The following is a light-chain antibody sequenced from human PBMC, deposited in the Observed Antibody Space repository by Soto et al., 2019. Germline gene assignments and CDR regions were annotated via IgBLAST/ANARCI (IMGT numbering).Light chain of an antibody. CDR2: GAS. J-gene: IGKJ1*01. CDR3: QQYNNWPTWT. V-gene: IGKV3-15*01. CDR1: QSVSIH. Sequence: EIVMTQSPATLSVSPGERATLSCRASQSVSIHLAWYQQKPGQAPRLLIYGASTRATGIPARFSGSGSGTEFTLTISSLQSEDFAVYYCQQYNNWPTWTFGQGTKVDIK.